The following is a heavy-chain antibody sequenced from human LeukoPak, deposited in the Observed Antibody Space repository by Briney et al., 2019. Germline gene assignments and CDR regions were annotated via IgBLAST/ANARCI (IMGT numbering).Heavy chain of an antibody. Sequence: GESLKISCKGSGYSFTSYWIGWVRQMPGKSLEWMGIIYPGDSDTRYSPSFQSQVTISADKSISTAYLQWSRLKAAYTAMYYCARHSVYGSLEYWGQGTLVTVSS. V-gene: IGHV5-51*01. CDR3: ARHSVYGSLEY. J-gene: IGHJ4*02. D-gene: IGHD2/OR15-2a*01. CDR1: GYSFTSYW. CDR2: IYPGDSDT.